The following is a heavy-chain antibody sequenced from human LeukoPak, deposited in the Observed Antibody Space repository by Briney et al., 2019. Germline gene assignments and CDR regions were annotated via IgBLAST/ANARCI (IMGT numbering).Heavy chain of an antibody. V-gene: IGHV4-34*01. Sequence: PSETLSLTCAVYGGSFSGYYWSWIRQPPGKGLEWIGEINHSGSTNYNPSLKSRVTISVDTSKNQFSLKLSSVTAADTAVYYCARHRLGYCSGGSGYSRGYYYYGMDVWGQGTTVTVSS. CDR1: GGSFSGYY. D-gene: IGHD2-15*01. CDR2: INHSGST. J-gene: IGHJ6*02. CDR3: ARHRLGYCSGGSGYSRGYYYYGMDV.